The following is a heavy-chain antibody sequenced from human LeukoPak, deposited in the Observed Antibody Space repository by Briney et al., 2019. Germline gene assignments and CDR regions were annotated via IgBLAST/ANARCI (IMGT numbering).Heavy chain of an antibody. D-gene: IGHD3-10*01. J-gene: IGHJ6*02. CDR3: AREGTSVTNFYYNGMDV. CDR1: GFTFSSYS. V-gene: IGHV3-21*01. Sequence: GGSLRLSCAASGFTFSSYSMNWVRQAPGKGLEWVSSISGSSSYIYYADSVKGRFTISRNNAKNSLYLQMNSLRAEDTAVYYCAREGTSVTNFYYNGMDVWGQGTTVTVSS. CDR2: ISGSSSYI.